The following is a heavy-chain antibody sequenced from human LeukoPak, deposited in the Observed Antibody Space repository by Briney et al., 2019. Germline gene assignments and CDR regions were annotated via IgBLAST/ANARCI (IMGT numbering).Heavy chain of an antibody. J-gene: IGHJ5*02. CDR3: ASEGIRGVTYWFDP. D-gene: IGHD3-10*01. Sequence: SETLSLTCAVYGGSFSGYYWSWIRQPPGKGLEWIGEINHSGSTNYDPSLKSRVTISVDTSKNQFSLKLSSVTAADTAVYYCASEGIRGVTYWFDPWGQGTLVTVSS. V-gene: IGHV4-34*01. CDR1: GGSFSGYY. CDR2: INHSGST.